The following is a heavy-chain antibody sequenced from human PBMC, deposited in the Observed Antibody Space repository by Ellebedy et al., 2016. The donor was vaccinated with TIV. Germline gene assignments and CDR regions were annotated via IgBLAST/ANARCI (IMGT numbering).Heavy chain of an antibody. CDR2: ISGSNGNT. CDR1: GYCFSSYT. Sequence: ASVKVSCXGSGYCFSSYTIDWVRQAPGQGLEWMGWISGSNGNTKYAQKFQGRVTMTTDTSTNTAYMELRSLRSDDTAVYYCAREGAYDSGGYYELFDYWGQGTLVTVSS. CDR3: AREGAYDSGGYYELFDY. V-gene: IGHV1-18*01. J-gene: IGHJ4*02. D-gene: IGHD3-22*01.